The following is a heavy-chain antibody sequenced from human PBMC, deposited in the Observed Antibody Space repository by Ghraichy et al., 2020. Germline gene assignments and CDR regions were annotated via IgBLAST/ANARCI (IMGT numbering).Heavy chain of an antibody. J-gene: IGHJ4*02. D-gene: IGHD4-17*01. CDR1: GFTFSDYY. CDR3: ARPHEHGDYLNY. CDR2: IGGHGGTI. Sequence: GGSLRLSCAASGFTFSDYYMSWIRQAPGKGLEWVSYIGGHGGTIYYVDSVKGRFTISRDNAKNTLYLQMNSLRAEDTAVYYCARPHEHGDYLNYWGQGTLVTVSS. V-gene: IGHV3-11*01.